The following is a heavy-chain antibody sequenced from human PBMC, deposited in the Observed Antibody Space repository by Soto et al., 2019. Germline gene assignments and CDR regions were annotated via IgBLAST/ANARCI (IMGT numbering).Heavy chain of an antibody. Sequence: PGGSLRLSCAASGFTFSSYGMHWVRQAPGKGLEWVAVIWYDGSNKYYADSVKGRFTISRDNSKNTLYLQMNSLRAEDTAVYYCARDLSDSSGYYSYYFDYWGQGTLVTVSS. J-gene: IGHJ4*02. CDR2: IWYDGSNK. CDR3: ARDLSDSSGYYSYYFDY. D-gene: IGHD3-22*01. V-gene: IGHV3-33*01. CDR1: GFTFSSYG.